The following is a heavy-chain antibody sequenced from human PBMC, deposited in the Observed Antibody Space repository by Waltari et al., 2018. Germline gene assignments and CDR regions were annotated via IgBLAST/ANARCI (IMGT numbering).Heavy chain of an antibody. J-gene: IGHJ4*02. CDR1: GGSFSGYY. CDR2: STHSRST. Sequence: QVQLQQWGAGLLKPSETLSLSCGVSGGSFSGYYWNWIRQPPGKGLAWIGESTHSRSTNYNPSLKSRLTISVDSSKNQFSLKLNSVTAADTAVYYCARSYGGAIRNFDYWGQGILVTVSS. V-gene: IGHV4-34*01. CDR3: ARSYGGAIRNFDY. D-gene: IGHD3-10*01.